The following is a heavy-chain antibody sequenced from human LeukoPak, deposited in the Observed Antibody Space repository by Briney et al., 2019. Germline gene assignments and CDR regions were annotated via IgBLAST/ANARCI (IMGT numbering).Heavy chain of an antibody. V-gene: IGHV4-38-2*02. D-gene: IGHD4-17*01. CDR1: GYSISSGYY. Sequence: SETLSLTCAVSGYSISSGYYWGWIRQPPGKGLEWIGSIYHSGSTYYNPSLKSRVTISVDTSKNQFSLKLSSVTAAGTAVYYCARDPGMTTVTKGDWFDPWGQGTLVTVSS. CDR2: IYHSGST. J-gene: IGHJ5*02. CDR3: ARDPGMTTVTKGDWFDP.